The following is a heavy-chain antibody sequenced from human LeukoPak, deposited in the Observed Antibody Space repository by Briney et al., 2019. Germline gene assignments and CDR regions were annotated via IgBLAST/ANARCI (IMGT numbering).Heavy chain of an antibody. V-gene: IGHV4-34*01. Sequence: SETLSLTCAVYGGSFSGYYWSWIRQPPGKGLEWIGEINHSGSTNYNPSLESRVTISVDTSKNQFSLKLSSVTAADTAVYYCARVPPGYVFGYWGQGTLVTVSS. CDR1: GGSFSGYY. D-gene: IGHD3-16*01. J-gene: IGHJ4*02. CDR2: INHSGST. CDR3: ARVPPGYVFGY.